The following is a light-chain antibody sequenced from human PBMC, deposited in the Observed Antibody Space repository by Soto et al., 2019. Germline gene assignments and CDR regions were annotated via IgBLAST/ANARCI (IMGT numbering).Light chain of an antibody. CDR2: AAS. Sequence: DIQMTQSPSSLSASVEDKVTITCRASQTISRFVNWYQHKPGKGPNLLIHAASSLQSGVPSRFSGSGSGTDFTLTISSLQPEDFATYYCQQTYVSPPTFGGGTKVEIK. CDR3: QQTYVSPPT. V-gene: IGKV1-39*01. CDR1: QTISRF. J-gene: IGKJ4*01.